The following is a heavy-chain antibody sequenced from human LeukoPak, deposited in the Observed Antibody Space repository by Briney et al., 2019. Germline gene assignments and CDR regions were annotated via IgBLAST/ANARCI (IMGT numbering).Heavy chain of an antibody. CDR1: GYTFTSYD. CDR2: MNPNSGNT. D-gene: IGHD2-2*01. V-gene: IGHV1-8*01. Sequence: ASVKVSCKASGYTFTSYDINWVRQATGQGLEWMGWMNPNSGNTGYAQKFQGRVTMTRNTSISTAYMELSSLRAEDTAVYYCARARTWGCTSCSRSSDYWGQGTLVTVSS. J-gene: IGHJ4*02. CDR3: ARARTWGCTSCSRSSDY.